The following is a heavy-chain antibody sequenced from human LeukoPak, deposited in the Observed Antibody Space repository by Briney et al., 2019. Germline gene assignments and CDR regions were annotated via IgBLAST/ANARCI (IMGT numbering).Heavy chain of an antibody. CDR2: ISDSGDYT. Sequence: GGSLRLSRAGSGFTFSSYAMSWARQAPGQGLEWVSVISDSGDYTSYADSVRGRFTISRDNSRNTLYLQMISLRPEDTAVYYCAKDTSIGKYCTNGVCSPFDYWGQGTLVTVSS. V-gene: IGHV3-23*01. J-gene: IGHJ4*02. CDR3: AKDTSIGKYCTNGVCSPFDY. CDR1: GFTFSSYA. D-gene: IGHD2-8*01.